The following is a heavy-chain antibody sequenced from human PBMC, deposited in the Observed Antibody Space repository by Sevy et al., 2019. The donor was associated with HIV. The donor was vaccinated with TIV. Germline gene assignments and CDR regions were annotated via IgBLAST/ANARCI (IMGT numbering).Heavy chain of an antibody. Sequence: SETLSLTCTVSGGSISSYYWSWIRQPAGKGLEWIGRIYTSGSTNYNPSLKSRVTMSVDTSKNQFSLKLSSVTAADTAVYYRARHRDYGEGGYYFDYWGQGTLVTVSS. CDR3: ARHRDYGEGGYYFDY. D-gene: IGHD4-17*01. V-gene: IGHV4-4*07. CDR1: GGSISSYY. CDR2: IYTSGST. J-gene: IGHJ4*02.